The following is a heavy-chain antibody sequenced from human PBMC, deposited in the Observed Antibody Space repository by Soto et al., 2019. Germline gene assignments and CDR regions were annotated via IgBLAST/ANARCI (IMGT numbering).Heavy chain of an antibody. D-gene: IGHD6-13*01. V-gene: IGHV4-31*03. CDR1: GGSISSGGYY. CDR2: IYYSGST. J-gene: IGHJ5*02. CDR3: ARDRAYSSSLPYNWFAP. Sequence: QVQLQESGPGLVKPSQTLSLTCTVSGGSISSGGYYWSWIRQHPGKGLEWIGYIYYSGSTYYNPSLKSRVTISVDKSTNQCSRKMSSVTAADTAVYYCARDRAYSSSLPYNWFAPWGQGTLVTVSS.